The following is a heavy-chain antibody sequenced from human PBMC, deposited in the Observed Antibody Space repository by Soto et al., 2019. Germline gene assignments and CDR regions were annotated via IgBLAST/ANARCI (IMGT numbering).Heavy chain of an antibody. V-gene: IGHV3-30*18. Sequence: VQLVESGGGVVQHGRSLRLSCAASGVTFSDYAMHWVRQAPGKGLEWVAVVSHGGRNTNYADSVKGRFTISKDSSKNTVSLEMTSLRAEDTAVYYCAKGGRQWLVTSDFNYWGQGALVTVSS. CDR1: GVTFSDYA. D-gene: IGHD6-19*01. J-gene: IGHJ4*02. CDR2: VSHGGRNT. CDR3: AKGGRQWLVTSDFNY.